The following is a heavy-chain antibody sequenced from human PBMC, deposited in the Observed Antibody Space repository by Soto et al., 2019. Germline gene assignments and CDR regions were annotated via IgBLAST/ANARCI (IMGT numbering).Heavy chain of an antibody. CDR1: GYTFTSYD. V-gene: IGHV1-8*01. Sequence: QVQLVQSGAEVKKPGASVKVSCKASGYTFTSYDINWVRQATGQGLEWMGWMNPNSGNTGYAQKCQGRVTMTRNTSISTAYMELSSLRSEATAVYYCARVLGYGDYYWFDPWGQGTLVTVSS. CDR2: MNPNSGNT. J-gene: IGHJ5*02. CDR3: ARVLGYGDYYWFDP. D-gene: IGHD4-17*01.